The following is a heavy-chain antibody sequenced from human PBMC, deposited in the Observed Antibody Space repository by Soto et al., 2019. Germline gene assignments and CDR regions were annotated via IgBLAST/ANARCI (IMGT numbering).Heavy chain of an antibody. V-gene: IGHV4-31*03. CDR3: ARDFMVRGVTWFDP. D-gene: IGHD3-10*01. Sequence: TQSLICTVPDGYISSGGYYWSWIRQHPGKGLECIGYIYYSGITYYNPSLKSRVTISVDTSKNQFSLKLSTVTAADTAVYYCARDFMVRGVTWFDPWGQGTLVPVSS. CDR1: DGYISSGGYY. J-gene: IGHJ5*02. CDR2: IYYSGIT.